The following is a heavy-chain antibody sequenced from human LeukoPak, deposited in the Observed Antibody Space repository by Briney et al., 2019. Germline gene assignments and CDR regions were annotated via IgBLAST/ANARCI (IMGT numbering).Heavy chain of an antibody. D-gene: IGHD6-19*01. J-gene: IGHJ4*02. CDR3: VREGTRGWSLGY. CDR2: IYHSGST. V-gene: IGHV4-4*02. Sequence: NPSGTLSLTCAVSGASFSSGNWWSWVRQPPGKGLEWIGEIYHSGSTNYNPSLKSRVTVSVDKSKNQFSLKLSSVTAADTAVYYCVREGTRGWSLGYWGQGTLVTVPS. CDR1: GASFSSGNW.